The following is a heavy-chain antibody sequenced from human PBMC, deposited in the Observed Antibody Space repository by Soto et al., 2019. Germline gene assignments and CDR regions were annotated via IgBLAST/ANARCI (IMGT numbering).Heavy chain of an antibody. CDR1: GFSLSTSGMC. CDR2: IDWDDDK. V-gene: IGHV2-70*11. D-gene: IGHD6-19*01. Sequence: SGSTLVNPTQTLTLTCTFSGFSLSTSGMCVSWIRQPPGKALEWLARIDWDDDKYYSTSLKTRLTISKDTSKNQVVLTMTNMDPVDTATYYCARIAPYSSGRRYFDYWGQGTLVTVSS. J-gene: IGHJ4*02. CDR3: ARIAPYSSGRRYFDY.